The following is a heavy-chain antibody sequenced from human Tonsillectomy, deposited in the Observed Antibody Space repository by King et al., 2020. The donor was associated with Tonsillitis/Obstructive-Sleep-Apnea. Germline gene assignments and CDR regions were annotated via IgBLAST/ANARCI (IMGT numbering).Heavy chain of an antibody. J-gene: IGHJ4*02. CDR2: IYPGDSDT. CDR3: ARRSYFDWHFDY. Sequence: VQLVESGAEVKKPGESLKISCKGSGYNFTTYWIGWVRQLPGKGLEWMGIIYPGDSDTRYSPSFQGQVSISADKSISTAYLQWSSLKASDTAMYYCARRSYFDWHFDYWGQGTLVTVSS. CDR1: GYNFTTYW. V-gene: IGHV5-51*01. D-gene: IGHD3-9*01.